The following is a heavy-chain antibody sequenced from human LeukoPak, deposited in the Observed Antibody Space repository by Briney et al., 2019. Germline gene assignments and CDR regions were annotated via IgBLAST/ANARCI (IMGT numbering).Heavy chain of an antibody. Sequence: ASVKVSCKASGYTFTSYDINWVRQATGQGLEWMGWMNPYSGNTGYAQKFQGRVTITRNTSISTAYMELSSLRSEDTAVYYCARLLVGATWGGNYYFDYWGQGTLVTVSS. V-gene: IGHV1-8*03. CDR1: GYTFTSYD. CDR3: ARLLVGATWGGNYYFDY. J-gene: IGHJ4*02. D-gene: IGHD1-26*01. CDR2: MNPYSGNT.